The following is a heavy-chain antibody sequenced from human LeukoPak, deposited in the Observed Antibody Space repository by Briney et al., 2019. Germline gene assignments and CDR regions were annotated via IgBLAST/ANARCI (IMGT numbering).Heavy chain of an antibody. V-gene: IGHV3-15*01. Sequence: GGSLRLSCAASGFTFDDYGMSWVRQAPGKGLEWVGRIKNKIDGGTTDYAAPVKGRFTISREDSKNMLYLQMNSLKTEDTAVYYCTTTGADTRNWFDPWGQGTLVTVSS. CDR2: IKNKIDGGTT. J-gene: IGHJ5*02. CDR3: TTTGADTRNWFDP. D-gene: IGHD5-18*01. CDR1: GFTFDDYG.